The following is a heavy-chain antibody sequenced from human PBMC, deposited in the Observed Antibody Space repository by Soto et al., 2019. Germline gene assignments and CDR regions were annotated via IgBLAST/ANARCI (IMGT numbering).Heavy chain of an antibody. Sequence: QVQLQESGPGLVKPSETLSLTCNVSGGSIRSYYWSWVRQPAGKPLEWIGRIYTSGSTTYNPSLQSRVSMSVDTSKNQFALEVTSVTAADTAVYYCAREGASGFGMDVWGLGTTVTVSS. V-gene: IGHV4-4*07. J-gene: IGHJ6*02. CDR3: AREGASGFGMDV. CDR1: GGSIRSYY. CDR2: IYTSGST. D-gene: IGHD1-26*01.